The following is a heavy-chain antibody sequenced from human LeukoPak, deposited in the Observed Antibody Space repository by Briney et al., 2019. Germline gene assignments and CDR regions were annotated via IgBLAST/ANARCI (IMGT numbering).Heavy chain of an antibody. CDR1: GGSISSSNW. J-gene: IGHJ1*01. D-gene: IGHD3-22*01. CDR3: ASNYYDSSGYYLEYFQH. Sequence: SETLSLTCAVSGGSISSSNWWSWVRQPPGKGLEWIGEIYHSGSTNYNPSLKGRVTISVDKSKNQFSLKLSSVTAADTAVYYCASNYYDSSGYYLEYFQHWGQGTLVTVSS. V-gene: IGHV4-4*02. CDR2: IYHSGST.